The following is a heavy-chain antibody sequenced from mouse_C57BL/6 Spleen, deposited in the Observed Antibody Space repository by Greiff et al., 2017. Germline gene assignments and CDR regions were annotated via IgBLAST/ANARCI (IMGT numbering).Heavy chain of an antibody. CDR1: GFTFSSYG. CDR2: ISSGGSYT. CDR3: ARRLYYDYDDYAMDY. Sequence: DVKLVESGGDLVKPGGSLKLSCAASGFTFSSYGMSWVRQTPDKRLEWVATISSGGSYTYYPDSVKGRFTISRDNAKNTLYLQMSSLKSEDTAMYYCARRLYYDYDDYAMDYWGQGTSVTVSS. V-gene: IGHV5-6*02. J-gene: IGHJ4*01. D-gene: IGHD2-4*01.